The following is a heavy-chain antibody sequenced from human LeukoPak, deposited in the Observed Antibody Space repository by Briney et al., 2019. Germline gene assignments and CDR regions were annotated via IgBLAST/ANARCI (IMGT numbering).Heavy chain of an antibody. CDR1: GGSISSYY. CDR3: ARGDHLDSFDAFDI. CDR2: IYYSGST. Sequence: SETLSLTCTVSGGSISSYYWSWIRQPPGKGLEWIGYIYYSGSTNYNPSLKSRVTISVDTSKNQLSLKLSSVTAADTAVYYCARGDHLDSFDAFDIWGQGTMVTVSS. V-gene: IGHV4-59*01. D-gene: IGHD3-9*01. J-gene: IGHJ3*02.